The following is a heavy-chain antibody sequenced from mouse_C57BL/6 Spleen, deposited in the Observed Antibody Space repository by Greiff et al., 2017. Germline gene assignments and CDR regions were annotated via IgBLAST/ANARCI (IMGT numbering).Heavy chain of an antibody. CDR2: INYDGSST. Sequence: EVMLVESEGGLVQPGSSMKLSCTASGFTFSDYYMAWVRQVPEKGLEWVANINYDGSSTYYLDSLKSRFIISRDNAKNILYLQMSSLKSEDTATYYCARGYYGSRGVYFDYWGQGTTLTVSS. V-gene: IGHV5-16*01. J-gene: IGHJ2*01. D-gene: IGHD1-1*01. CDR1: GFTFSDYY. CDR3: ARGYYGSRGVYFDY.